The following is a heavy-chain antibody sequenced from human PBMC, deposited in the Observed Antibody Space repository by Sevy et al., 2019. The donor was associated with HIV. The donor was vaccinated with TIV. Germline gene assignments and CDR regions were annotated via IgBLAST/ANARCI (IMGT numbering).Heavy chain of an antibody. Sequence: ASVKVSCKVSGYTLTELSMHWVRQAPGKGLEWMGGFDPEDGETIYAQKFQGRVTMTEDTSTDTAYMELISLRSEDTAVYYCATGGNLDYYDSSPPAYWGQGTLVTVSS. CDR2: FDPEDGET. CDR3: ATGGNLDYYDSSPPAY. CDR1: GYTLTELS. D-gene: IGHD3-22*01. V-gene: IGHV1-24*01. J-gene: IGHJ4*02.